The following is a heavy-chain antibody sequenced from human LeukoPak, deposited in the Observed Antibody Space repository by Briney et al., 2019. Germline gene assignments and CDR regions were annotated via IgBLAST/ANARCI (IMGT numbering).Heavy chain of an antibody. D-gene: IGHD3-3*01. V-gene: IGHV5-51*01. CDR2: IYPGDSDI. CDR1: GYRFTSHW. Sequence: AESLKISCKGSGYRFTSHWIGWVRQMPGRGLEWMGTIYPGDSDIRYRPSFQGQVTITADKSISTAYLQWSSLKASDSGVYYCVRRAMTGGFWSGYLNWFDPWGQGTLVTVSS. CDR3: VRRAMTGGFWSGYLNWFDP. J-gene: IGHJ5*02.